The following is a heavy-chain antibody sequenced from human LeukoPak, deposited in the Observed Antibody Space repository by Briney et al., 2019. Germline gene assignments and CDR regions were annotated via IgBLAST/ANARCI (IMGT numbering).Heavy chain of an antibody. CDR3: ARNGQYYYYMDV. V-gene: IGHV3-30-3*01. CDR1: GFTFSSYA. J-gene: IGHJ6*03. CDR2: ISYDGSNK. Sequence: GGSLRLSCAASGFTFSSYAMSWVRQAPGKGLEWVAVISYDGSNKYYADSVKGRFTISRDNSKNTLYLQMNSLRAEDTAVYYCARNGQYYYYMDVWGKGTTVTVSS.